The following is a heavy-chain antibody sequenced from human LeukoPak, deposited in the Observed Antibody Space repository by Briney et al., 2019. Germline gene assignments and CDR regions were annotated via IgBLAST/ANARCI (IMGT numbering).Heavy chain of an antibody. D-gene: IGHD5-12*01. CDR2: ISYDGSNK. CDR3: ARDPPDPRRGYSGYDYGNFDY. Sequence: GRSLRLSCAASGFTFSSYGMHWVRQAPGKGLEWVAVISYDGSNKYYADSVEGRFTISRDNSKNTLYLQMNSLRAEDTAVYYCARDPPDPRRGYSGYDYGNFDYWGQGTLVTVSS. CDR1: GFTFSSYG. J-gene: IGHJ4*02. V-gene: IGHV3-30*03.